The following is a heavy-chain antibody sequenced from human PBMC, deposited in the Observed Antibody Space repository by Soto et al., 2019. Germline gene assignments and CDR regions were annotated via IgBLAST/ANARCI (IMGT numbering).Heavy chain of an antibody. Sequence: PSETLSLTXAVSGDSVSTSNWWSWVRQPPGNGLEWIGEIYHGGTTNYNPSLKSRVTLSVDKSKNQFSLRLTSVTAADTAVYYCARSAGGNSFFEYWGQGTLVTVSS. CDR3: ARSAGGNSFFEY. V-gene: IGHV4-4*02. D-gene: IGHD1-1*01. J-gene: IGHJ4*02. CDR2: IYHGGTT. CDR1: GDSVSTSNW.